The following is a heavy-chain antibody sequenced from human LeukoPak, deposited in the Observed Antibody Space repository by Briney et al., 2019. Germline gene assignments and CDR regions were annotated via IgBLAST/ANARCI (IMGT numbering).Heavy chain of an antibody. D-gene: IGHD6-19*01. CDR1: GFTFSSYW. CDR3: ARVGGWAYYYYGMDV. CDR2: IKQDGSEK. Sequence: PGGSLRLSCAASGFTFSSYWMSWVRQAPGKGLEWVANIKQDGSEKYYVDSVKGRFTISRDNAKNSLYLRMNSLRAEDTAVYYCARVGGWAYYYYGMDVWGQGTTVTVSS. J-gene: IGHJ6*02. V-gene: IGHV3-7*03.